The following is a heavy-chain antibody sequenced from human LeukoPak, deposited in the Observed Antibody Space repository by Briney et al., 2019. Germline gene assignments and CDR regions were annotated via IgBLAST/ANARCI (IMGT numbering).Heavy chain of an antibody. CDR2: MNPNSGNT. J-gene: IGHJ3*02. D-gene: IGHD3-3*01. Sequence: GASVKVSCKASGYTFTSYDINWVRQATGQGLEWMGWMNPNSGNTGYAQKFQGRVTMTRNTSISTAYMELSSLRSKDTAVYYCARNCEWSDDAFDIWGQGTMVTVSS. V-gene: IGHV1-8*01. CDR3: ARNCEWSDDAFDI. CDR1: GYTFTSYD.